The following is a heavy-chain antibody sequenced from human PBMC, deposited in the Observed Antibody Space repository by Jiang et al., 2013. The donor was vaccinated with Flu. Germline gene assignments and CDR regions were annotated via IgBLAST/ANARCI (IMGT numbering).Heavy chain of an antibody. Sequence: GAEVKKPGASVKVSCKASGYTFTSYGISWVRQALDKGLSGWDGSALTMVNTNYAQKLQGRVTMTTDTSTSTAYMELRSLRSDDTAVYYCARVMQQCLDYWGQGTLVTVSS. CDR3: ARVMQQCLDY. CDR1: GYTFTSYG. V-gene: IGHV1-18*01. CDR2: SALTMVNT. J-gene: IGHJ4*02. D-gene: IGHD6-13*01.